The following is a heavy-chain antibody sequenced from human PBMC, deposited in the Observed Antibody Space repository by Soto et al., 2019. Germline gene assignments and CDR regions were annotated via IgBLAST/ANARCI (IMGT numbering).Heavy chain of an antibody. D-gene: IGHD3-16*01. V-gene: IGHV3-66*01. Sequence: EEQLVESGGDLVQPGGSLRLSCAASGFTVSNNYMSWVRQAPGKGLEWVSLIYSGGSTYYADSVKGRFTTSRDSSKNKLYLQMNSLRAEDTAMYYCAAYSHKGYWGQGTLVTVSS. J-gene: IGHJ4*02. CDR3: AAYSHKGY. CDR2: IYSGGST. CDR1: GFTVSNNY.